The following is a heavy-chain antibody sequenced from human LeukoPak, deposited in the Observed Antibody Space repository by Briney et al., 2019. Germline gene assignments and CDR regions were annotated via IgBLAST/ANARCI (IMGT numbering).Heavy chain of an antibody. CDR2: IWYDGSKK. Sequence: GGSLRLSCAASGFIFDTYGMHWVRQAPGKGLEWVAVIWYDGSKKYYADSVKGRFTISRDNSKNTLYLQMNSLRAEDTAVYYCARGPLGWSDYWGQGILVTVSS. CDR3: ARGPLGWSDY. J-gene: IGHJ4*02. V-gene: IGHV3-33*01. D-gene: IGHD1-26*01. CDR1: GFIFDTYG.